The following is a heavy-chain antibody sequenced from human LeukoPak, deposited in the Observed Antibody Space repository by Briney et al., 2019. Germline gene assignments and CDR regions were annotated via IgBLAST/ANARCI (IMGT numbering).Heavy chain of an antibody. CDR1: GFTFAPYV. V-gene: IGHV3-43D*03. J-gene: IGHJ4*02. Sequence: GRSLSLSCVASGFTFAPYVMYWVRQAPGQGLDWVAFIRCDMSSTYYADSVKGRFTISRYNAKNTLYPQSNGLRPQHTRLYCFARGFVPRDGSSSGTGFDYWGQGTLVTVSS. CDR3: ARGFVPRDGSSSGTGFDY. D-gene: IGHD6-13*01. CDR2: IRCDMSST.